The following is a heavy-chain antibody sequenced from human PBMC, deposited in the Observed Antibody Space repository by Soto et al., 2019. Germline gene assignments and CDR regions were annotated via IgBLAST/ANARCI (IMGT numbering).Heavy chain of an antibody. CDR2: VNTTGNT. D-gene: IGHD1-1*01. V-gene: IGHV4-4*07. J-gene: IGHJ6*02. Sequence: ASETLSLTCTVSGGSISSYYWSWIRQPAGKGLEWIGRVNTTGNTNYNPSLKSRVTISVDTSKNQFSLKLSSVTAADTAMYFCARIEFCRQLAPYYSGMDVWGQGTTVTVSS. CDR1: GGSISSYY. CDR3: ARIEFCRQLAPYYSGMDV.